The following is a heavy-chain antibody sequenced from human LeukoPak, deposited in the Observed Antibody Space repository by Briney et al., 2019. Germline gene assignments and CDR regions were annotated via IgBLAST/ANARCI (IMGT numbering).Heavy chain of an antibody. Sequence: PSETLSLTCTVSGGSISSSSYYWGWIRQPPGKGLEWIGSIYYSRSTYYNPSLKSRVTISVDTSKNQFSLKLSSVTAADTAVYYCARVQYDSSGYWAKGYHYYMDVWGKGTTVTISS. CDR2: IYYSRST. J-gene: IGHJ6*03. V-gene: IGHV4-39*01. CDR3: ARVQYDSSGYWAKGYHYYMDV. CDR1: GGSISSSSYY. D-gene: IGHD3-22*01.